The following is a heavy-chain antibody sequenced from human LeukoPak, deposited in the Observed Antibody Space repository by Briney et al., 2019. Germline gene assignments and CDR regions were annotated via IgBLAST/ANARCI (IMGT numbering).Heavy chain of an antibody. CDR2: IYYSGST. CDR1: GGSISSYY. Sequence: PSETLSLTCTVSGGSISSYYWSWIRQPPGKGLEWIGYIYYSGSTNYNPSLKSRVTISVDTSKNQFSLMLSSVTAADTAVYYCAREITLGVAVNWFDPWGQGTLVTVSS. V-gene: IGHV4-59*01. D-gene: IGHD3-10*01. J-gene: IGHJ5*02. CDR3: AREITLGVAVNWFDP.